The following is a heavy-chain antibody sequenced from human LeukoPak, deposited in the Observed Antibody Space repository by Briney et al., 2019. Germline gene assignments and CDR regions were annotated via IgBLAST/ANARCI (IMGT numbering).Heavy chain of an antibody. CDR1: GFTFSRNY. CDR3: ARSPPASPFDY. D-gene: IGHD2-2*01. CDR2: IYSGGDT. J-gene: IGHJ4*02. Sequence: GGSLRLSCTASGFTFSRNYMSWVRQAPGKGLEWVSVIYSGGDTYYADSVKGRFTISRDISENTLYLQMDNLRAEDTAFYYCARSPPASPFDYWGQGTLVTVSS. V-gene: IGHV3-53*01.